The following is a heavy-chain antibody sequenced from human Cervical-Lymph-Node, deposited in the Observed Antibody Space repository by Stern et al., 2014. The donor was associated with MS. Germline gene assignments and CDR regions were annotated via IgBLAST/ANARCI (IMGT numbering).Heavy chain of an antibody. CDR1: EFTFSSYW. CDR2: IKNDGSTT. J-gene: IGHJ3*02. V-gene: IGHV3-74*01. D-gene: IGHD6-19*01. Sequence: EVQLVESGGGLVQPGGSLRLSCAASEFTFSSYWMHWVRQAPGKGLVWGSRIKNDGSTTIYADSVKGRFTISRDNAKNTLFLQMNSLRAEDTAVYYCARVRYNSGIGAFDIWGQGTMVTVSS. CDR3: ARVRYNSGIGAFDI.